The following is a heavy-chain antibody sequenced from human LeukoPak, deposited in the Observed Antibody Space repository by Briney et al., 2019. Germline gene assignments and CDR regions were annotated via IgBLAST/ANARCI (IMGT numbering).Heavy chain of an antibody. CDR2: IYYSGST. V-gene: IGHV4-59*06. CDR1: GGSISSYY. J-gene: IGHJ1*01. CDR3: ALGYCGGGSCYAREYFQH. Sequence: SETLSLTCTVSGGSISSYYWSWIRQPPGKGLEWIGYIYYSGSTYYNPSLKSRVTISVDTSKNQFSLKLSSVTAADTAVYYCALGYCGGGSCYAREYFQHWGQGTLVTVSS. D-gene: IGHD2-15*01.